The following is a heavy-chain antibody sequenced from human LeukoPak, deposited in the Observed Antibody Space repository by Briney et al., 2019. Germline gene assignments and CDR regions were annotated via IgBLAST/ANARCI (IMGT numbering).Heavy chain of an antibody. CDR3: ARVSTNDRRNAFDI. CDR2: IIGVGGYT. J-gene: IGHJ3*02. CDR1: GFTFSTYV. D-gene: IGHD2-8*01. Sequence: GGSLRLSCAASGFTFSTYVMQWVRQAPGKGLEYVSAIIGVGGYTYYANSVKGRFTISRDNSKKTLYLQMGSLGADDMSVYYCARVSTNDRRNAFDIWGQGTMVTVSS. V-gene: IGHV3-64*01.